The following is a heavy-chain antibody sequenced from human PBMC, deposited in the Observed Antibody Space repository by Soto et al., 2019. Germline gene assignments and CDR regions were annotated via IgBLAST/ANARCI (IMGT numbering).Heavy chain of an antibody. CDR1: GFTFSSYG. Sequence: PGGSLRLSCAASGFTFSSYGMHWVRQAPSKGLEWVAVISYDGSNKYYADSVKGRFTISRDNSKNSLYLQMNSLRAEDTAVYYCARGGGWCSSTSCSDYYYYYGMDVWGQGTTVTVSS. CDR3: ARGGGWCSSTSCSDYYYYYGMDV. D-gene: IGHD2-2*01. J-gene: IGHJ6*02. CDR2: ISYDGSNK. V-gene: IGHV3-30*03.